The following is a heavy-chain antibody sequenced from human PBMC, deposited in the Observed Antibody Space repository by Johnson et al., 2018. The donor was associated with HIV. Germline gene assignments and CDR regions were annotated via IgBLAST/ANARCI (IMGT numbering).Heavy chain of an antibody. CDR1: GFTFIDYG. V-gene: IGHV3-20*04. J-gene: IGHJ3*02. CDR3: VRRPFGAAPGADAFDI. Sequence: MLLVESGGGVVRPGGSLRLSCATSGFTFIDYGMTWVRQVPGKGLEWVSGINWNGGWPDYEDSVKGRFTISRDNAKNSLYLQMNSLRADDTAVYYCVRRPFGAAPGADAFDIWGQGTMVTVSS. CDR2: INWNGGWP. D-gene: IGHD6-13*01.